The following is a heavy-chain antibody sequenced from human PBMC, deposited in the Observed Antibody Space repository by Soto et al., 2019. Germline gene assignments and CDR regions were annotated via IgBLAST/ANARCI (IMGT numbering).Heavy chain of an antibody. CDR2: ISRSGSLN. CDR1: GFSFSDYS. CDR3: ARDLEYSSSWYYYYGLDV. Sequence: GESLKISCAASGFSFSDYSMNWVRQAPGKGLEWLSYISRSGSLNYYADSVKGRFTISRDNAKNSLYLEMNSVRDEDTAMYYCARDLEYSSSWYYYYGLDVWGHGTTVTVSS. V-gene: IGHV3-48*02. J-gene: IGHJ6*02. D-gene: IGHD6-6*01.